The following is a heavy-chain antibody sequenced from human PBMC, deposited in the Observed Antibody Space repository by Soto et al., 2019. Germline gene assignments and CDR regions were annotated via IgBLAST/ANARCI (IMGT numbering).Heavy chain of an antibody. J-gene: IGHJ4*02. V-gene: IGHV1-18*01. CDR1: GYTFTSYG. CDR3: ARDTGTGRYFDWLLIDY. CDR2: ISAYNGNT. D-gene: IGHD3-9*01. Sequence: QVQLVQSGAEVKKPGASVKVSCKASGYTFTSYGISWVRQAPGQGLEWMGWISAYNGNTNYAQKLQGRVTMTTDTSTSTAYVELRSLRSDDTAVYYCARDTGTGRYFDWLLIDYWGQGTLVTVSS.